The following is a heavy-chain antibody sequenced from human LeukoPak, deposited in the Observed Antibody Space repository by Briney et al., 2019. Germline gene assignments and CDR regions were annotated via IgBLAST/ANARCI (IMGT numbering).Heavy chain of an antibody. V-gene: IGHV4-59*08. D-gene: IGHD6-13*01. CDR3: ARHSSWYGETDY. Sequence: SETLSLTCTVSGGSINNYYWNWIRQPPGKGLKWIGYIYHSGSTDYNPSLKSRVTISVDTSKNQFSLKLSSVTAADTAVYYCARHSSWYGETDYWGQGTLVTVSS. J-gene: IGHJ4*02. CDR2: IYHSGST. CDR1: GGSINNYY.